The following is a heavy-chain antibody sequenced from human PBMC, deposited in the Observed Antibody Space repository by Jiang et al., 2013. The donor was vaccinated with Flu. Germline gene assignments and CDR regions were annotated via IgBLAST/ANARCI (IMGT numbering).Heavy chain of an antibody. Sequence: VQLVESGAEVKKSGDSLKISCRGSGFNFTSHWIGWVRQMPGKGLEWMGVIDPDDSDTRYSPSIQGQVTISVDKSISTAYLQWNSVKASDTGKYSCARHSRECIGNRCYAQYYAMDVWGQGTTVSVS. CDR3: ARHSRECIGNRCYAQYYAMDV. D-gene: IGHD2/OR15-2a*01. CDR1: GFNFTSHW. J-gene: IGHJ6*02. CDR2: IDPDDSDT. V-gene: IGHV5-51*01.